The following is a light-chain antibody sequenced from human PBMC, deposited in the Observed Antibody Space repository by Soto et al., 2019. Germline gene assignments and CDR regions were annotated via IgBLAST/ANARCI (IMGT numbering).Light chain of an antibody. CDR3: QQYGSSPRT. CDR2: GAS. V-gene: IGKV3-20*01. J-gene: IGKJ1*01. CDR1: QSIANNY. Sequence: EVALTQSPGTPSLSPGARATLSCRASQSIANNYLTWYQQKPGQAPRLLIFGASSRATGIPDRFSGSGSGTDFTLTISRLEPEDFAVYYCQQYGSSPRTFGRGTKVDIK.